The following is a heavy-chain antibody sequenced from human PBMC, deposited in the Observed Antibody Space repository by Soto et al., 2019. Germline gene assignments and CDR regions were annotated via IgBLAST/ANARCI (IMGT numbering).Heavy chain of an antibody. V-gene: IGHV4-4*03. J-gene: IGHJ3*02. Sequence: PETLSLTCAVSGCSICSRYWWSWVRPPPGKGLEWIGEIYHTGSTNYNPSLKSRVVMSIDKSKNQFSLNLNSVTAADTAVYYCASKFGELLADAFDIWGQGTMVTVSS. CDR1: GCSICSRYW. CDR2: IYHTGST. CDR3: ASKFGELLADAFDI. D-gene: IGHD3-10*01.